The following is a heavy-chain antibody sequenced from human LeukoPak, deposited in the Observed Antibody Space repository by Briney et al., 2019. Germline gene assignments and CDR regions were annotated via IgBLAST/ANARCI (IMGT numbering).Heavy chain of an antibody. J-gene: IGHJ4*02. D-gene: IGHD2-8*02. CDR1: GGSISSYY. V-gene: IGHV4-59*01. CDR2: IYYSGST. CDR3: ARAVAYGIDTGYFDY. Sequence: PSETLSLTCTVSGGSISSYYWSWIRQPPGKGLEWIGYIYYSGSTNYNPSLKSRVTISVDTSKNQFSLKLNSVTAADTAVYYCARAVAYGIDTGYFDYWGQGTPVTVSS.